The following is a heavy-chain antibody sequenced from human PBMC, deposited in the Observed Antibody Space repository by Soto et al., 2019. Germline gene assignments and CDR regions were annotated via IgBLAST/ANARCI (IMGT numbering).Heavy chain of an antibody. J-gene: IGHJ4*02. CDR1: GFTVRIYA. Sequence: GGSLRLSSAAPGFTVRIYALHWVRQAPGKGLEWVAVMSPNGNNQYYADSVKGRFTISRDTSKSTLYLQMTSLRPDDTAVYYCATGANFYYDTSRYWGQGTLVTVSS. V-gene: IGHV3-30-3*01. D-gene: IGHD3-22*01. CDR3: ATGANFYYDTSRY. CDR2: MSPNGNNQ.